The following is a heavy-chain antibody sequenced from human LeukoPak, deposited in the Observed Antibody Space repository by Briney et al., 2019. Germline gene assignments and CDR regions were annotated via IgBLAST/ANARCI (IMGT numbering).Heavy chain of an antibody. CDR1: GYSLSTHW. CDR2: VCPGESQN. D-gene: IGHD3-10*01. V-gene: IGHV5-51*01. Sequence: GESLKISCECSGYSLSTHWIAWVRQMPGKGLEWMGIVCPGESQNRNSPSFQGQVTISVDRSTSVAYVQWSSLKASDSAMYYCASGSGNYYGSGTKTYYPYYVDYWGQGTLVTVSS. J-gene: IGHJ4*02. CDR3: ASGSGNYYGSGTKTYYPYYVDY.